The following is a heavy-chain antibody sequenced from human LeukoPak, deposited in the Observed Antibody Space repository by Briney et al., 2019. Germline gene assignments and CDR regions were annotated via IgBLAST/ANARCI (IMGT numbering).Heavy chain of an antibody. CDR3: ATDDVTTGTKTALGY. CDR2: IVVVSGNT. D-gene: IGHD1-1*01. Sequence: ASAKVSCKASVFTFTSSAVQSVRQARGQGLECIGWIVVVSGNTNYAQKFQERVTINRDMSTSTAYMELSSLRSEDTAVYYCATDDVTTGTKTALGYWGQGTLVTVSS. V-gene: IGHV1-58*01. J-gene: IGHJ4*02. CDR1: VFTFTSSA.